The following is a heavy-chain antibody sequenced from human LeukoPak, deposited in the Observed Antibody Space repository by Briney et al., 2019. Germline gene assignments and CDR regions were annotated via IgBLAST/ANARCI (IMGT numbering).Heavy chain of an antibody. CDR3: ARRHYEILSGYPS. J-gene: IGHJ4*02. V-gene: IGHV4-34*12. Sequence: PETLSLTCAVYGGSFSGYYWSWIRQPPGKGLEWIGEIIHSGSPNYNPSLKSRVTMSIDTSKNQFSLNLSSVTAADTAVYYCARRHYEILSGYPSWGQGTLVTVSS. CDR2: IIHSGSP. D-gene: IGHD3-9*01. CDR1: GGSFSGYY.